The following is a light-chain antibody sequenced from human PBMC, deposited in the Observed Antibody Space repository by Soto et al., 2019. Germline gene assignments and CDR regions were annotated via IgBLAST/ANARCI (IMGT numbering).Light chain of an antibody. CDR1: QSVSSY. J-gene: IGKJ4*01. CDR3: QQRSNWPLT. V-gene: IGKV3-11*01. Sequence: EIVLTQSPAILSLSPGERATLSCTASQSVSSYLAWYQQKPGQAPRLLIYDASNRATGIPARFSGSGSGTDFTLTISSLEPEDFALYYCQQRSNWPLTFGGGTKVEIK. CDR2: DAS.